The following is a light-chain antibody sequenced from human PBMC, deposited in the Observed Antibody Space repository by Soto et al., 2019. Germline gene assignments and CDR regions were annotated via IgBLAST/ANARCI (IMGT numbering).Light chain of an antibody. J-gene: IGKJ1*01. CDR3: QQYYRPWT. Sequence: DIVVTQSPDSLAVSLGERATINCKSSQSVLYSSNNKNYLAWYQQQPGQPPKLLIYWSSTRESGVPDRFSGSGYGTDFTLTISSLQAEDVAVYYCQQYYRPWTFGQGTKVEIK. CDR2: WSS. CDR1: QSVLYSSNNKNY. V-gene: IGKV4-1*01.